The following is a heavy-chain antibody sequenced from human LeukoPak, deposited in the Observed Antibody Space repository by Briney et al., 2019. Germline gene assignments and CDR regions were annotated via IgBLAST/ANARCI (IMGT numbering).Heavy chain of an antibody. D-gene: IGHD1-26*01. Sequence: GGSLRLSCAASGFTFSSYAMHWVRQAPGKGLEWVAVISYDGSNKYYADSVKGRFTISRDNSKNTLYLQMNSLRAEDTAVYYCAKEGAIQGPYYFDYWGQGTLVTVSS. J-gene: IGHJ4*02. CDR3: AKEGAIQGPYYFDY. CDR1: GFTFSSYA. CDR2: ISYDGSNK. V-gene: IGHV3-30*04.